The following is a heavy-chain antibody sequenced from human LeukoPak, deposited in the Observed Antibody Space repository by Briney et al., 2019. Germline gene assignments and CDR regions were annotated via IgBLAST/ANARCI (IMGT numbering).Heavy chain of an antibody. CDR1: EYTFTSYD. V-gene: IGHV1-8*01. J-gene: IGHJ4*02. D-gene: IGHD5-12*01. CDR3: ARGRHPGPTWISEY. Sequence: ASVKVSCKASEYTFTSYDINWVRQATGQGLEWMGWMNPNSGNTGYAQKFQGRVTMTRNTSRSTAYMELSSLTFEDTAVYYCARGRHPGPTWISEYWGQGTLVTVSS. CDR2: MNPNSGNT.